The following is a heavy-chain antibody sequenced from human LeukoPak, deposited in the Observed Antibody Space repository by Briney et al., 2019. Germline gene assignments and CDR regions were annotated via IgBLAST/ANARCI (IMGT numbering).Heavy chain of an antibody. J-gene: IGHJ4*02. V-gene: IGHV4-30-4*08. CDR3: VRRGDYGDSIDH. D-gene: IGHD4-17*01. CDR2: IYYSGST. CDR1: GGSISSGDYY. Sequence: PSETLSLTCTVSGGSISSGDYYWSWIRQPPGKGLEWIGYIYYSGSTYYNPSLKSRVTISVDTSKNQFSLKLSSVTAADTAVYYCVRRGDYGDSIDHWGQGTLVTVSS.